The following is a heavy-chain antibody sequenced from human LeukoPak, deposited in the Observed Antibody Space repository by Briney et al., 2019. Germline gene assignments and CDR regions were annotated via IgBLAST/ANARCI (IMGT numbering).Heavy chain of an antibody. CDR1: GYTFTSYG. CDR2: ISAYNGNT. V-gene: IGHV1-18*01. CDR3: ARAARTTYVLGRYYYYAMDV. J-gene: IGHJ6*02. D-gene: IGHD3-10*01. Sequence: ASVKVSCKASGYTFTSYGISWVRQAPGQGLEWMGWISAYNGNTNYAQKLQGRVTMTTDTSTSTAYMELRSLRSDDTAVYYCARAARTTYVLGRYYYYAMDVWGQGTTVTVSS.